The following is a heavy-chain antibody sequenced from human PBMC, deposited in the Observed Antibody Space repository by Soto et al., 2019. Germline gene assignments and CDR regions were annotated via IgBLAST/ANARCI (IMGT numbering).Heavy chain of an antibody. CDR1: GGAIHGYY. CDR3: SRESWAVASTADSFDI. J-gene: IGHJ3*02. D-gene: IGHD1-26*01. Sequence: TETLSLTCNVSGGAIHGYYWNWIRQPPGKGLEWIGYVYFSGSTKYNPSLKSRVTILVDMSKNQFSLRLTSVTSADTAVYYCSRESWAVASTADSFDIPGKATMVTVS. CDR2: VYFSGST. V-gene: IGHV4-59*01.